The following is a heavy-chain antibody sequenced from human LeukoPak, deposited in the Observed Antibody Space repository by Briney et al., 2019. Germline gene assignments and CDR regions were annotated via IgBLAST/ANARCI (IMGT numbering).Heavy chain of an antibody. V-gene: IGHV3-11*04. J-gene: IGHJ3*02. CDR3: ARGSYRRAFDI. D-gene: IGHD1-26*01. Sequence: GGSLRLSCAASGFTFTTYWMSWIRQAPGKGLEWVSYISSSGSTIYYADSVKGRFTISRDNAKNSLYLQMNSLRAEDTAVYYCARGSYRRAFDIWGQGTMVTVSS. CDR1: GFTFTTYW. CDR2: ISSSGSTI.